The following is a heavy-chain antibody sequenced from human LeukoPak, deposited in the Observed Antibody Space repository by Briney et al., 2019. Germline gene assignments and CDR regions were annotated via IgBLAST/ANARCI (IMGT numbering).Heavy chain of an antibody. J-gene: IGHJ4*02. V-gene: IGHV4-30-2*01. CDR1: GGSISSGGYS. CDR3: ARVRGSPLNFDY. D-gene: IGHD3-10*01. CDR2: IYHSGST. Sequence: SQTLSLTCAVSGGSISSGGYSWSWIRQPPGKGLEWNGYIYHSGSTYYNPSLKSRVTISVDRSKNQFSLKLSSVTAADTAVYYCARVRGSPLNFDYWGQGTLVTVSS.